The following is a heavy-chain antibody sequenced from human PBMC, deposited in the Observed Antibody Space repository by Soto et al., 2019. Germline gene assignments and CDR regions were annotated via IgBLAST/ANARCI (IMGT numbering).Heavy chain of an antibody. CDR3: GRPRRGSSSAGYDY. V-gene: IGHV4-39*01. J-gene: IGHJ4*02. Sequence: PSETLSLTCTVSGGSISGSSYYWGWIRQPPGKGLEWIGSIYYSGSTYYNPSLKSRVTISVDTSKNQFSLKLSSVSAADTAVYYCGRPRRGSSSAGYDYWGQGTLVTVSS. CDR2: IYYSGST. CDR1: GGSISGSSYY. D-gene: IGHD6-6*01.